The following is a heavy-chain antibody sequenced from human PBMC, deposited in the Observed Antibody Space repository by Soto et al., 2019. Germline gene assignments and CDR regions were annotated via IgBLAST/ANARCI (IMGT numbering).Heavy chain of an antibody. J-gene: IGHJ4*02. Sequence: QVQLVQSGAEVKKPGASVKVSCKASGYTFTSYGISWVRQAPGQGLEWMGWISAYNGNTNYAQKLQGRVTMTTDTSTSTAYMELRSLRSDDTAVYYCARANTDYDYFWGSYRYTEDYWGQGTLVTVSS. CDR2: ISAYNGNT. CDR1: GYTFTSYG. V-gene: IGHV1-18*04. CDR3: ARANTDYDYFWGSYRYTEDY. D-gene: IGHD3-16*02.